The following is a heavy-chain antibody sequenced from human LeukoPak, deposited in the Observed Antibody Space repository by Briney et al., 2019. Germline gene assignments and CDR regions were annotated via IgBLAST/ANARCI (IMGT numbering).Heavy chain of an antibody. D-gene: IGHD2-8*01. V-gene: IGHV3-23*01. J-gene: IGHJ6*03. CDR3: ANGNRCTSPNCLGYYYFYMDV. CDR2: FSGSGRTT. Sequence: GGSLRLSCAASGFTFSSYAMNWVRQAPGRGLEWVSGFSGSGRTTYYADSVKGRFTISRDNSKNTLYPQMNSLRAEDTAVYYCANGNRCTSPNCLGYYYFYMDVWGKGTTVTVSS. CDR1: GFTFSSYA.